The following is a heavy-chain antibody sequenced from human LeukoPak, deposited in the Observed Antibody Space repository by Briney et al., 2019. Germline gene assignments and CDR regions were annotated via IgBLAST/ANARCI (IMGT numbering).Heavy chain of an antibody. CDR2: IIPIFGTA. Sequence: SVKVSCKASGGTFSSYAISWVRQAPGQGLEWMGGIIPIFGTANYAQKLQGRVTITTDESTSTAYMELSRLRSEDTAVYYCARSAAASSFHTQDYWGQGTLVTVSS. D-gene: IGHD2-15*01. CDR1: GGTFSSYA. CDR3: ARSAAASSFHTQDY. J-gene: IGHJ4*02. V-gene: IGHV1-69*05.